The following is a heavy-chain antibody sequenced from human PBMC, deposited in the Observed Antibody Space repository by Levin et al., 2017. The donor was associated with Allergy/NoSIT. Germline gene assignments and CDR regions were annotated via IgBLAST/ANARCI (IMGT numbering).Heavy chain of an antibody. CDR2: ISGSGGTT. D-gene: IGHD1-26*01. CDR1: GFTFSSYA. J-gene: IGHJ6*02. CDR3: ARDLQGGMDV. V-gene: IGHV3-23*01. Sequence: LSLPCAASGFTFSSYAMSWVRQTPGKGLEWVSTISGSGGTTYYADSVKGRFTISRDNSKITLYLQMNSLRAEDTAVYFCARDLQGGMDVWGQGTTVTVSS.